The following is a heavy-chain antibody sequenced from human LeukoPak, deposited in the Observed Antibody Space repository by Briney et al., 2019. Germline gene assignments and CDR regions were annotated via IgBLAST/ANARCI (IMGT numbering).Heavy chain of an antibody. J-gene: IGHJ3*02. D-gene: IGHD6-13*01. V-gene: IGHV4-31*03. Sequence: SETLSLTCTVSGDSISSGDYYWSWIRQHPGKGLEWIGYIYYRGSTYYNPSLKSRVSISVGTSKNQFSLKLSSVTAADTAVYYCARGIAAASERALDIWGQGTTVTVSS. CDR1: GDSISSGDYY. CDR2: IYYRGST. CDR3: ARGIAAASERALDI.